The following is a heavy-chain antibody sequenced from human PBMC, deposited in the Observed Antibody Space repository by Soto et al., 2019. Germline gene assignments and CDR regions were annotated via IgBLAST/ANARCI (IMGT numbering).Heavy chain of an antibody. V-gene: IGHV1-2*02. Sequence: QVQLVQSGAEVKKPGASVKVSCKASGYIFTGYYMHWVRQAPGQGLEWMGWINPNSGGTNYAQKFQGRVTMTRDTSISTAYMELSRLRSDDTAVYYCARGLRVVATQPRGLTPILFWGQGTLVTVSS. CDR1: GYIFTGYY. D-gene: IGHD5-12*01. CDR2: INPNSGGT. J-gene: IGHJ4*02. CDR3: ARGLRVVATQPRGLTPILF.